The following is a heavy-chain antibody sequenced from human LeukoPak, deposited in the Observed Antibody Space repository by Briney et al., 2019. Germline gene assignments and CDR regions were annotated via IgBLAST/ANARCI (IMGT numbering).Heavy chain of an antibody. V-gene: IGHV3-7*01. Sequence: GGSLRLSCAVSGGTFSAYWMAWVRQSPGKGREWVAEINEDGSEKYYVDSMKGRFTISRDKAKNSLYLQMNSLGAEDTAVYYCAKVPRDSDCYWGQGTLVTVSS. D-gene: IGHD2-21*02. CDR3: AKVPRDSDCY. CDR1: GGTFSAYW. J-gene: IGHJ4*02. CDR2: INEDGSEK.